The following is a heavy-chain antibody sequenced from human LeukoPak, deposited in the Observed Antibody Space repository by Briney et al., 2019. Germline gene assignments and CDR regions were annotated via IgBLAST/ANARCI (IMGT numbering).Heavy chain of an antibody. V-gene: IGHV3-7*01. CDR2: IKQDGSER. CDR3: ATMGLEPLPYYFDY. CDR1: GFTFSRNW. D-gene: IGHD1-1*01. J-gene: IGHJ4*02. Sequence: GGSLRLSCAASGFTFSRNWMSWVRQAPGKGLEWVANIKQDGSERYHVDSVRGRFTISRDNAKNSLFLQMNSLRAEDTAVYYCATMGLEPLPYYFDYWGQGTLVTVS.